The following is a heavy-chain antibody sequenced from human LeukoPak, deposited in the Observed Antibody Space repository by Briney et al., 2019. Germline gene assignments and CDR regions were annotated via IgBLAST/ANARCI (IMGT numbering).Heavy chain of an antibody. J-gene: IGHJ6*02. CDR2: IRRKIYNETT. V-gene: IGHV3-49*04. CDR3: TRGMTLVREGVLYFYYGIDV. D-gene: IGHD3-10*01. CDR1: GCSFRGYD. Sequence: GRSLKLSCRGSGCSFRGYDLSWVRQAPGKGLEWVGFIRRKIYNETTDYAASTKDRFTISRDDSKNIAYLQQHSLKSKDTVVYCATRGMTLVREGVLYFYYGIDVWGQGTTVIVSS.